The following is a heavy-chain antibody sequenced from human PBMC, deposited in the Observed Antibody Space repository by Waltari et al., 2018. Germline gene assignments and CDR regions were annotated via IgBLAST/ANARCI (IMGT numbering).Heavy chain of an antibody. CDR3: AHRGGQYCSGGSCYPAPLSTQSFDY. Sequence: QITLKESGPTLVKPTQTLTLTCTFSGFSLSTSGVGVGWIRQPPGKALEWLALIYWNDDKRYNPSRKSRLTITKDTSKNQVVLTMTNMDPVDTATYYCAHRGGQYCSGGSCYPAPLSTQSFDYWGQGTLVTVSS. J-gene: IGHJ4*02. D-gene: IGHD2-15*01. V-gene: IGHV2-5*01. CDR1: GFSLSTSGVG. CDR2: IYWNDDK.